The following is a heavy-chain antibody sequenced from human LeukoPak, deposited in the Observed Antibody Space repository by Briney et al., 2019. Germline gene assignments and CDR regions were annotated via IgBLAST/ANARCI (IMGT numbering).Heavy chain of an antibody. CDR2: ISSSGSTI. CDR1: GFTFSDYY. V-gene: IGHV3-11*01. CDR3: ARLPKNKNWFDP. Sequence: GGSLRLSCAASGFTFSDYYMSWIRQAPGKGLEWVSYISSSGSTIYYADSVKGRFTISRDNAKNSLYLQMNSLRSEDTAVYYCARLPKNKNWFDPWGQGTLVTVSS. D-gene: IGHD2/OR15-2a*01. J-gene: IGHJ5*02.